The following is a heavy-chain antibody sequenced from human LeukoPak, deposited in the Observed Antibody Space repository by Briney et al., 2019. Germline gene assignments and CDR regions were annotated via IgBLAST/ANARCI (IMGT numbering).Heavy chain of an antibody. V-gene: IGHV1-2*04. CDR1: GYTFTGYY. CDR2: INPNSGGT. D-gene: IGHD3-22*01. Sequence: ASVKVSCKASGYTFTGYYMHWVRQAPGQGLEWMGWINPNSGGTNYAQKFQGWVTMTRDTSISTAYMELSRLRSDDTAVYYCARGPYDSSGYRFDYWGQGTLVTVSS. CDR3: ARGPYDSSGYRFDY. J-gene: IGHJ4*02.